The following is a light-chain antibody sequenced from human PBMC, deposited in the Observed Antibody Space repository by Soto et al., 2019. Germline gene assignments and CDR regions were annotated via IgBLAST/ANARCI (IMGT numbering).Light chain of an antibody. CDR2: EGS. CDR1: GSDIGSHNL. V-gene: IGLV2-23*01. Sequence: QSALTQPASVSGSPGQSITISCTGTGSDIGSHNLVSWYQQYPGKAPKLMIYEGSKRPSGFSNRFSGSKSGNTASLTISGLQAEDEADYYCCLYAATTLFGGGTKLPVL. J-gene: IGLJ2*01. CDR3: CLYAATTL.